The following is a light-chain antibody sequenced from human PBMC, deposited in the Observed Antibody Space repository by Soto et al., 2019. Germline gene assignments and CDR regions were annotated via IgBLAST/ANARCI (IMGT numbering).Light chain of an antibody. CDR3: KKLSTYKST. CDR1: QGIGSY. Sequence: IQLTQSPASRSASVGDRVTGTCRASQGIGSYLAWYQQKPGEAPKLLIFAASTLQSGVPSRFSGSGSVKDLALTISSMQAPDFETYYCKKLSTYKSTFGGGTNV. CDR2: AAS. J-gene: IGKJ4*01. V-gene: IGKV1-9*01.